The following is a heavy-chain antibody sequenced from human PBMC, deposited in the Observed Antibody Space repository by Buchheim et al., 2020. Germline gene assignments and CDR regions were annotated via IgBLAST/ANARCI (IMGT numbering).Heavy chain of an antibody. CDR2: ISGSGGST. CDR1: GFTFSSYA. J-gene: IGHJ4*02. V-gene: IGHV3-23*01. D-gene: IGHD3-22*01. Sequence: EVQLLESGGGLVQPGGSLRLSCAASGFTFSSYAMSWVRQAPGKGLEWVSAISGSGGSTYYADSVKGRFTISRDNSKNTLYLQMNSLRAEDMAVYYCAKDTGRKYYYDSSGPNFDYWGQGTL. CDR3: AKDTGRKYYYDSSGPNFDY.